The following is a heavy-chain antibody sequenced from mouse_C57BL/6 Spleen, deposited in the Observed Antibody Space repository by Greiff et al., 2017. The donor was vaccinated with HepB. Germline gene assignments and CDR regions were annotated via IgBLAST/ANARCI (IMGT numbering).Heavy chain of an antibody. CDR3: ARQYDWRYFDY. V-gene: IGHV1-69*01. Sequence: VQLQQPGAELVMPGASVKLSCKASGYTFTSYWMHWVKQRPGQGLEWIGEIDPSDSYTNYNQKFKGKSTLTVDKSSSTAYMQLSSLTSEDSAVYYCARQYDWRYFDYWGQGTTLTVSS. J-gene: IGHJ2*01. D-gene: IGHD2-4*01. CDR2: IDPSDSYT. CDR1: GYTFTSYW.